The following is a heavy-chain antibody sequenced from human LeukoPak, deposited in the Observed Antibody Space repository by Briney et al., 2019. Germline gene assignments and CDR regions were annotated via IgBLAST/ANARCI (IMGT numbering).Heavy chain of an antibody. CDR1: GGSFSGYY. V-gene: IGHV4-34*01. CDR2: INHSGST. CDR3: ARGVYSGYDDY. Sequence: SETLSLTCAVYGGSFSGYYWSWIRQPPGKGLEWIGEINHSGSTNYNPSLKSRVTISVDTSKNQFSLKLSSVTAADTAVYYCARGVYSGYDDYWGQGTLVTVSS. J-gene: IGHJ4*02. D-gene: IGHD5-12*01.